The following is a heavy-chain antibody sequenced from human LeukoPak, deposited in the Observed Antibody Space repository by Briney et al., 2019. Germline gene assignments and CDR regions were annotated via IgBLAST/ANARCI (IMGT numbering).Heavy chain of an antibody. CDR2: INPNSGGT. D-gene: IGHD5-18*01. CDR1: GYTFTGYY. J-gene: IGHJ4*02. Sequence: ASVKVSCKASGYTFTGYYMHWVRQAPGQGLEWMGWINPNSGGTNYAQKFQGRVTMTRDTSISTAYMELSRLRSDDTAVYYCARAGNYTAMGTFDYWGQGTLVTVSS. CDR3: ARAGNYTAMGTFDY. V-gene: IGHV1-2*02.